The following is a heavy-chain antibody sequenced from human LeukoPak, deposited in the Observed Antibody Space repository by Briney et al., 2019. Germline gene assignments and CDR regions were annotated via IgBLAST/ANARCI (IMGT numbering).Heavy chain of an antibody. CDR2: IRSKAYGGTT. J-gene: IGHJ5*02. V-gene: IGHV3-49*04. D-gene: IGHD1-26*01. Sequence: PGGSLRLSCTASGFIFSNAWMSWVRQAPGKGLEWVGFIRSKAYGGTTEYAASVKGRFTISRDDSKSIAYLQMNSLKTEDTAVYYCTRVVSRYSGSYYSSWFDPWGQGTLVTVSS. CDR3: TRVVSRYSGSYYSSWFDP. CDR1: GFIFSNAW.